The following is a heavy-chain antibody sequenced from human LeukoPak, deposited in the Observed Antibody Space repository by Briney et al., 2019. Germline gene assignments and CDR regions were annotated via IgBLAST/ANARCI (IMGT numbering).Heavy chain of an antibody. V-gene: IGHV4-34*01. D-gene: IGHD6-19*01. CDR2: INHSGST. Sequence: SETLSLTCAVYGGSFSGYYWSWIRQPPGKGLEWIGEINHSGSTNYNPSLKSRVTISVDTSKNQFSLKLSSETAADTAVYYCASHSSGWRGYYFDYWGQGTLVTVSS. CDR3: ASHSSGWRGYYFDY. CDR1: GGSFSGYY. J-gene: IGHJ4*02.